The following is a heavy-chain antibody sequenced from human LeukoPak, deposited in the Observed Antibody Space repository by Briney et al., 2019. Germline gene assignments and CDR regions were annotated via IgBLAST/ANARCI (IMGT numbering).Heavy chain of an antibody. CDR3: ARARVAAAGNFDY. CDR1: GGSISSGDYY. V-gene: IGHV4-30-4*01. Sequence: KTSETLSLTCTVSGGSISSGDYYWSWIRQPPGKGLEWIGYIYYSGSTYYNPSLKSRVTISVDTSKNQFSLKLSSVTAADTAVYYCARARVAAAGNFDYWGQGTLVTVSS. D-gene: IGHD6-13*01. CDR2: IYYSGST. J-gene: IGHJ4*02.